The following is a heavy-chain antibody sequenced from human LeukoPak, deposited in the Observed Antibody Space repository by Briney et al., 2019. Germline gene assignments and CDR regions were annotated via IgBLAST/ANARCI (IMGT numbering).Heavy chain of an antibody. D-gene: IGHD2-2*01. CDR1: GFTFSSYW. Sequence: GGSLRLSCAASGFTFSSYWMSWVRQAPGKGLEWVANIKQDGSEKYYVDSVKGRFTISRDNAKNSLYLQMNSLRAEDTAVYYCARLLPVPAANLDYWGQGTLGTVSS. CDR3: ARLLPVPAANLDY. V-gene: IGHV3-7*01. CDR2: IKQDGSEK. J-gene: IGHJ4*02.